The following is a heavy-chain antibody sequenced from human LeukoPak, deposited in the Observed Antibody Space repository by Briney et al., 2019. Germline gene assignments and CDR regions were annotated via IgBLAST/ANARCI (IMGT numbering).Heavy chain of an antibody. CDR1: GFTFSSYG. CDR3: ASSPQAVAGRNFQH. J-gene: IGHJ1*01. CDR2: ISGSGGST. V-gene: IGHV3-23*01. D-gene: IGHD6-19*01. Sequence: GGSLRLSCAASGFTFSSYGMSWVRQAPGKGLEWVSAISGSGGSTYYADSVKGRFTISRDNAKNSLYLQMNSLRAEDTAVYYCASSPQAVAGRNFQHWGQGTLVTVSS.